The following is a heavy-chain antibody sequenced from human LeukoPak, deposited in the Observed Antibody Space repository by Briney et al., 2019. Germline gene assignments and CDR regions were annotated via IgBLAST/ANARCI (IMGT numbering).Heavy chain of an antibody. D-gene: IGHD6-6*01. CDR1: GFTFSSYS. J-gene: IGHJ4*02. Sequence: PGGSLRLSCAASGFTFSSYSMSWVRQAPGKGLEWVSSLSSSSSNIYYADSVKGRFTISRDNAKNSLYLQMNSLRAEDTAVYYCARDRRPGGFDFWGQGTLVTVSS. CDR2: LSSSSSNI. CDR3: ARDRRPGGFDF. V-gene: IGHV3-21*01.